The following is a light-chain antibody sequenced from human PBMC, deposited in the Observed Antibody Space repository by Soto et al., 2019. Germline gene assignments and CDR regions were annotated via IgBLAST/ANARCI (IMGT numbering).Light chain of an antibody. Sequence: VMTQSPLSLPVTPGESASISCRSSQSLLQSNGYNYVDWYLQKPGQSPQLLIYLGSIRAGGVPDRFSGSGSGTDFTLKITRMEAEDVGVYYCMQAPQTHPYTFGQ. J-gene: IGKJ2*01. CDR1: QSLLQSNGYNY. V-gene: IGKV2-28*01. CDR3: MQAPQTHPYT. CDR2: LGS.